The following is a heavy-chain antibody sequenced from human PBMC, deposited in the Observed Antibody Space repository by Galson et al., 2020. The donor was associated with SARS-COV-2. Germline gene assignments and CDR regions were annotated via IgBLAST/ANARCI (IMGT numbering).Heavy chain of an antibody. Sequence: GGSLRLSCADSGFTFSSYAMSWVRQAPGKGLEWVSANSVSGISTYYADSVKGRFTISRANSNNIVYLQMNSLRAEDTAVYYCAKDIPRIVVSLNYWGQGTLVTVSS. CDR3: AKDIPRIVVSLNY. J-gene: IGHJ4*02. V-gene: IGHV3-23*01. D-gene: IGHD3-22*01. CDR2: NSVSGIST. CDR1: GFTFSSYA.